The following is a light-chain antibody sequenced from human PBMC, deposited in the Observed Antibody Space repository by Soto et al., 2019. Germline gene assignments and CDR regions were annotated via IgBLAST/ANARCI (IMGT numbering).Light chain of an antibody. Sequence: QTALTQPPSASGAPGQAVTISCTGTSSDVGGYNYFSWYQQHPGKAPKLMIYEVNKRPSGVPDRFSGSKSGNTASLTVSGLQAEDEGDYYCSSHAGSKRVFGTGTKVTVL. CDR3: SSHAGSKRV. CDR1: SSDVGGYNY. J-gene: IGLJ1*01. V-gene: IGLV2-8*01. CDR2: EVN.